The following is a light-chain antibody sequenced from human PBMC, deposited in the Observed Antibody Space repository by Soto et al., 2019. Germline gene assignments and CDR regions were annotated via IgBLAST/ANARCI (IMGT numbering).Light chain of an antibody. CDR2: AAS. Sequence: DIQMTQSPSSLSASVGDRVTITCRASQGISTYLNWYQQKPGKAPKVLIYAASSLQSGVPSRFSGSGSETDFTLTISSLQPEDFETYSCQQSKSITWTFGHGTKVDI. CDR3: QQSKSITWT. J-gene: IGKJ1*01. V-gene: IGKV1-39*01. CDR1: QGISTY.